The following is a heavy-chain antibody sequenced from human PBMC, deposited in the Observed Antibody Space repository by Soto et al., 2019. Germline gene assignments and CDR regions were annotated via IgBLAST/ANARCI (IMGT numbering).Heavy chain of an antibody. CDR2: IYYSGST. CDR3: ARHNYGSGSTYFDY. J-gene: IGHJ4*02. V-gene: IGHV4-59*08. CDR1: GGSISSYY. D-gene: IGHD3-10*01. Sequence: QVQLQESGPGLVKPSETLSLTCTVSGGSISSYYWSWIRQPPGKGLEWIGYIYYSGSTNYNPSLKSRVTRSVDTSKSQFSLKLHSMTAADTAVYYCARHNYGSGSTYFDYWGQGTLVTVSS.